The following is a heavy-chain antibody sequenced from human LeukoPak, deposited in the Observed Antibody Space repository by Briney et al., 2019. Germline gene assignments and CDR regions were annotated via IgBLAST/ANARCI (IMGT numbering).Heavy chain of an antibody. CDR1: GGTFSSYA. D-gene: IGHD1-26*01. J-gene: IGHJ4*02. Sequence: SVKVSCKASGGTFSSYAISWVRQAPGQGLEWMGGIIPIFGTANYAQKFQGRVTITADESTSTAYMELSSLRSEDTAVYYCASPARIVGGLLEPDEDYWGQGTLVTVSS. CDR2: IIPIFGTA. V-gene: IGHV1-69*13. CDR3: ASPARIVGGLLEPDEDY.